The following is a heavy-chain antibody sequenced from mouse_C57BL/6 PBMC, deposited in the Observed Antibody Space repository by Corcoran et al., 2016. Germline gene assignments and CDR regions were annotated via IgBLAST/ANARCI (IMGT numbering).Heavy chain of an antibody. V-gene: IGHV1-26*01. J-gene: IGHJ4*01. Sequence: EVQLQQSGPELVKPGASVKISCKASGYTFTDYYMNWVKQSHGKSLEWIGDINPNNGGTSYNQKFKGKATLTVDKSSSTAYMLLSSLTSEDSAVYFCARGPQYYYAMDYWGQGTSVTVSS. CDR2: INPNNGGT. CDR3: ARGPQYYYAMDY. CDR1: GYTFTDYY. D-gene: IGHD6-1*01.